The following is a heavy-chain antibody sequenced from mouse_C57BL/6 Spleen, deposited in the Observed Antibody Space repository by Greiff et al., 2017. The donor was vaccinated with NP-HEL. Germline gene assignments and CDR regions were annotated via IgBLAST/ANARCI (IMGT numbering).Heavy chain of an antibody. Sequence: VQLQQSGAELVRPGSSVKLSCKASGYTFTSYWMHWVKQRPIQGLEWIGNIDPSDSETHYNQKFKDKATLTVDKSSSTAYMQLSSLTSEDSAVYYCARGADGYAMDYWGQGTSVTVSS. CDR2: IDPSDSET. CDR3: ARGADGYAMDY. V-gene: IGHV1-52*01. J-gene: IGHJ4*01. CDR1: GYTFTSYW.